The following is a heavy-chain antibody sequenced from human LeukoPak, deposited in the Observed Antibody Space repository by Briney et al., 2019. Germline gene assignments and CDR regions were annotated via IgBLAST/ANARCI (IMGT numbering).Heavy chain of an antibody. V-gene: IGHV3-66*01. J-gene: IGHJ6*02. Sequence: GGSLRLSCAASGFTVSCNYMSWVPQAPGKGLERVSVIYSGGSTYYADSVKGRFTISRDNSKNTLYLQMNSLRAEDTAVYYCARDRITMTPWGMDVWGQGTTVTVSS. CDR2: IYSGGST. D-gene: IGHD3-22*01. CDR3: ARDRITMTPWGMDV. CDR1: GFTVSCNY.